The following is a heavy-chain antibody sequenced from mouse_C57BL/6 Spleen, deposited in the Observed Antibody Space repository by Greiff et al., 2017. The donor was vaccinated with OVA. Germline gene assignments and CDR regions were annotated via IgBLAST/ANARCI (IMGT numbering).Heavy chain of an antibody. CDR3: ASWDRFAY. Sequence: QVQLQQSGPELVKPGASVKISCKASGYAFSSSWMNWVKQRPGKGLEWIGRIYPGDGDTNYNGKFKGKATLTADKSSSTAYMQLSSLTAEDSAVYFCASWDRFAYWGQGTLVTVSA. J-gene: IGHJ3*01. D-gene: IGHD4-1*01. V-gene: IGHV1-82*01. CDR2: IYPGDGDT. CDR1: GYAFSSSW.